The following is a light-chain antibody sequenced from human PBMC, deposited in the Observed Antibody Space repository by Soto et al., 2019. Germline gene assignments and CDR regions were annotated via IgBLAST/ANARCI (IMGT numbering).Light chain of an antibody. CDR1: SSDVGGYNY. J-gene: IGLJ3*02. V-gene: IGLV2-14*01. CDR3: SSYTSSSTWL. Sequence: QSVLTQPASVSGSPGQSITISCTGTSSDVGGYNYVSWYQQHPGKAPKLMIYEVSKRPSGVSDRFSGSRSGNTASLTISGLQAEDESDYYCSSYTSSSTWLFGGGTKLTVL. CDR2: EVS.